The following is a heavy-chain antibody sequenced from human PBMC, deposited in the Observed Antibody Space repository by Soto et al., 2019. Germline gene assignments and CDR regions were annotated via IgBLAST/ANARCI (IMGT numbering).Heavy chain of an antibody. Sequence: QVQLVQSGAEVRKPGSSVKVSCEASRGTFTSFAISWVRQAPGQGLEWVGGIIPIFGTTNYAQKVQGRVTITAEESTSTAYRELRSMRSEDTAVHSCTREARDYYYYYGMDVWGQGTMVTVSS. CDR2: IIPIFGTT. CDR3: TREARDYYYYYGMDV. CDR1: RGTFTSFA. V-gene: IGHV1-69*12. J-gene: IGHJ6*02.